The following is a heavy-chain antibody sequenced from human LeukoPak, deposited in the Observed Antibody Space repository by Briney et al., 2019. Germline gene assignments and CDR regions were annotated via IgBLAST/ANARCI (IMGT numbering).Heavy chain of an antibody. Sequence: GGSLRLSCAASGFTFSGYAMHWVRQAPGKGLEWVAVIWYDGSNKYYADSVKGRFTISRDNSKNTLYLQMNSLRAEDTAVYYCARDLATTHFDYWGQGTLVTVSS. D-gene: IGHD1-26*01. J-gene: IGHJ4*02. CDR1: GFTFSGYA. CDR3: ARDLATTHFDY. CDR2: IWYDGSNK. V-gene: IGHV3-33*01.